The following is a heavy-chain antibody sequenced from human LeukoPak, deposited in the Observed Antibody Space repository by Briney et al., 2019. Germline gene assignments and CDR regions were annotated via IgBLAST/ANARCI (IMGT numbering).Heavy chain of an antibody. J-gene: IGHJ4*02. CDR2: IYYSGST. Sequence: PSQTLSLTCTVSGGSLGSGDYYWSWIRQPPGKGLEWIGYIYYSGSTYYNPSLKSRVTISVDTSKNQFSLKLSSVTAADTAVYYCAREEPAARVGYWGQGTLVSVSS. CDR3: AREEPAARVGY. CDR1: GGSLGSGDYY. D-gene: IGHD2-2*01. V-gene: IGHV4-30-4*08.